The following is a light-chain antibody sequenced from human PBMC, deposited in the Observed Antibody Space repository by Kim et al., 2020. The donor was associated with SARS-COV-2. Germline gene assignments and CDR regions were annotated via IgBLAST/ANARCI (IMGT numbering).Light chain of an antibody. Sequence: GDRITVTCRASQNIHNWLAWYQQKPGKAPRLLMYDASTLESGVPSRFSGSGSGTEFTLTISSLQPDDFATYYCQHYNNYPWTFGQGTKVDI. V-gene: IGKV1-5*01. CDR2: DAS. J-gene: IGKJ1*01. CDR1: QNIHNW. CDR3: QHYNNYPWT.